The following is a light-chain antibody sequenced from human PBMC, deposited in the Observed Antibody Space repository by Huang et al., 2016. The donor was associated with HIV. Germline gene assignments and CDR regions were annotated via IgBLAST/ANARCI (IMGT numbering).Light chain of an antibody. CDR2: GAS. CDR1: QSVSSD. CDR3: QQSDTSPQT. Sequence: VLTQPPGTLSLSPWERATLSCRTSQSVSSDVAWYQQKPGQAPRLLIYGASTRATGIPDRFSRSGYGTDLTLTISRLEPEDFAVYYCQQSDTSPQTFGQGTKLEIK. J-gene: IGKJ2*01. V-gene: IGKV3-20*01.